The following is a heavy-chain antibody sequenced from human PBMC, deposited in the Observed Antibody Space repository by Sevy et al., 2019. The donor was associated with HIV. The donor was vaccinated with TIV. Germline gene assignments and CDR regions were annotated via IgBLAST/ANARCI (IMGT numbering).Heavy chain of an antibody. CDR1: GGSISDYY. V-gene: IGHV4-4*07. J-gene: IGHJ4*02. Sequence: LSLTCTVSGGSISDYYWTWIRQPAGKGLEWLGRIYISGSTEYNPSLKSRVSMSLDTSKNTFSLKLTSMTAADTAVYYRARGPQSCNSVSCYSALSWGQGILVTVSS. CDR2: IYISGST. D-gene: IGHD2-15*01. CDR3: ARGPQSCNSVSCYSALS.